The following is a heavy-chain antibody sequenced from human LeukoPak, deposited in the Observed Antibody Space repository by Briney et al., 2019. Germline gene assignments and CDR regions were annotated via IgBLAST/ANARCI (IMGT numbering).Heavy chain of an antibody. CDR1: GFTFSSYG. D-gene: IGHD3-22*01. J-gene: IGHJ3*02. CDR3: AKDLYYYDSSGLRNAFDI. V-gene: IGHV3-30*02. CDR2: IRYDGSNK. Sequence: GGSLRLSCAASGFTFSSYGMHWVRQAPGKGLEWVAFIRYDGSNKYYADSVKGRFTISRDNSKNTLYLQMNSLRAEDTAVYYCAKDLYYYDSSGLRNAFDIWGQGTMVTVSS.